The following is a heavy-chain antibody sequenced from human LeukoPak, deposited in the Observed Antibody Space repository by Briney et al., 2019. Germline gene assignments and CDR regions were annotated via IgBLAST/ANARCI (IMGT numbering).Heavy chain of an antibody. V-gene: IGHV3-23*01. D-gene: IGHD3-3*01. CDR1: GFTFSSYA. J-gene: IGHJ4*02. CDR3: AKDLRVTIFGVVIPTHDY. Sequence: GGSLRLSCAASGFTFSSYAMSWVRQAPGKGLEWVSAISGSGGSTYYADSVKGRFTISRDNSKNTLYLQMNSLRAEDTAVYYCAKDLRVTIFGVVIPTHDYWGQGTLVTVSS. CDR2: ISGSGGST.